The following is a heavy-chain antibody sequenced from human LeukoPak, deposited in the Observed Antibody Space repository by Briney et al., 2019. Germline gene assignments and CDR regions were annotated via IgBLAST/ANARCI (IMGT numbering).Heavy chain of an antibody. CDR1: GYSISSGYH. CDR2: IDPSGST. V-gene: IGHV4-38-2*01. Sequence: SETLSLTCDVSGYSISSGYHWGWVRQPPGGGLEWIGSIDPSGSTNYNPSLKSRVTISVDTSKNQFSLRLNSVTAADTAVYYCATLLTGGVDYWGQGTLVTVSS. CDR3: ATLLTGGVDY. J-gene: IGHJ4*02. D-gene: IGHD1-14*01.